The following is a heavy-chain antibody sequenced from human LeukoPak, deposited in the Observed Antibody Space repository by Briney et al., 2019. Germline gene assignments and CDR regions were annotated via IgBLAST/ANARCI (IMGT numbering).Heavy chain of an antibody. J-gene: IGHJ4*02. CDR3: ASSRPSGDFDY. CDR2: IYYSGST. D-gene: IGHD3-10*01. CDR1: GGSISSYY. Sequence: SETLSLTCTVSGGSISSYYWSWIRQPPGKGLEWIGYIYYSGSTNYNPSLKSRVTISVDTSKNQFSLKLSSVTAADTAVHYCASSRPSGDFDYWGQGTLVTVSS. V-gene: IGHV4-59*01.